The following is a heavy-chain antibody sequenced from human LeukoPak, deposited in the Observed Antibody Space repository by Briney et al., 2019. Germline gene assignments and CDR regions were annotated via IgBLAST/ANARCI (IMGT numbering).Heavy chain of an antibody. V-gene: IGHV3-23*01. J-gene: IGHJ4*02. CDR1: GFTFSSYA. CDR3: AAMGAARHHFDY. Sequence: PGGSLRLSCAASGFTFSSYAMSWVRQAPGKGLEWVSAISGSGGSTYYADSVKGRFTISRDNSKNTLYLQMNSLRAEDTAVYYCAAMGAARHHFDYWGQGTLVTVSS. D-gene: IGHD1-26*01. CDR2: ISGSGGST.